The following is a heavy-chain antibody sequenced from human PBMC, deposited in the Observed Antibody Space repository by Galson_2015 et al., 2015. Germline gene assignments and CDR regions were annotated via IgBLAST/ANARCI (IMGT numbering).Heavy chain of an antibody. D-gene: IGHD2-15*01. CDR3: AKDRFSVGTAATHFFYYGMDV. CDR1: GFTFGSYA. V-gene: IGHV3-23*01. Sequence: SLRLSCAASGFTFGSYAMSWVRQAPGKGLEWVSAISGSGGSTYYADSVKGRFTISRVNSKNTLYLQMNSLRAEDTAVYYCAKDRFSVGTAATHFFYYGMDVWGQGTMVPVSS. CDR2: ISGSGGST. J-gene: IGHJ6*02.